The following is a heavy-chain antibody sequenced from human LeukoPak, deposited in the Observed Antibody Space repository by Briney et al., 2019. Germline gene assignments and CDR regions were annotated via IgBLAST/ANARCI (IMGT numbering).Heavy chain of an antibody. CDR1: GYSISGGYC. CDR3: ARGGSSSSSYGVDY. CDR2: IYHSGST. Sequence: SETLSLTCAVSGYSISGGYCWGWIRQPPGKGLEWIGSIYHSGSTYYNPSLKSRVTISVDTSKNQFSLKLSSVTAADTAVYYCARGGSSSSSYGVDYWGQGTLVTVSS. V-gene: IGHV4-38-2*01. J-gene: IGHJ4*02. D-gene: IGHD6-6*01.